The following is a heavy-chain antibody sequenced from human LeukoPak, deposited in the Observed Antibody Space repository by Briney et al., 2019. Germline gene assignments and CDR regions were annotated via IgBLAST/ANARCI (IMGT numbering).Heavy chain of an antibody. Sequence: SETLSLTCTVSGGSISSYYWSWIRQPPGKGLEWIGCIYYSGSTNYNPSLKSRVTISVDTSKNQFSLKLSSVTAADTAVCYCARHVYYDFWSGYWYYFDYWGQGTLVTVSS. D-gene: IGHD3-3*01. J-gene: IGHJ4*02. CDR3: ARHVYYDFWSGYWYYFDY. CDR2: IYYSGST. CDR1: GGSISSYY. V-gene: IGHV4-59*08.